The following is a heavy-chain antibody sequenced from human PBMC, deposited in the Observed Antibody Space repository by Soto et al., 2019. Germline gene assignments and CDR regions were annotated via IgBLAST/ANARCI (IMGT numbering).Heavy chain of an antibody. V-gene: IGHV3-23*01. CDR2: ISGSGGST. D-gene: IGHD3-9*01. CDR1: GFTFSSYA. J-gene: IGHJ6*03. CDR3: AKGGGGYYDILTGSITPLMDV. Sequence: GGSLRLSCAASGFTFSSYAMSWVRQAPGKGLEWVSAISGSGGSTYYADSVKGRFTISRDNSKNTLYLQMNSLRAEDTAVYYCAKGGGGYYDILTGSITPLMDVWGKGTTVTVSS.